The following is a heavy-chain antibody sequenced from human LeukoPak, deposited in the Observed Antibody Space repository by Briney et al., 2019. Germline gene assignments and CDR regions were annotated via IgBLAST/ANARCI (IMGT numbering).Heavy chain of an antibody. CDR1: GGSISSYY. J-gene: IGHJ4*02. CDR2: IYYSGST. Sequence: SETLSLTCTVSGGSISSYYWSWIRQPPGKGLEWIGYIYYSGSTNYNPSLKSRVTISVDTSKNQFSLKLSSVPAADTAVYYCXRXXXXXXXWSSAFDYWGQGXXV. CDR3: XRXXXXXXXWSSAFDY. V-gene: IGHV4-59*01.